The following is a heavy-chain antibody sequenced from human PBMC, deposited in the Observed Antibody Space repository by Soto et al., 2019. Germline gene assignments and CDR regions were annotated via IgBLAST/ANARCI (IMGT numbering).Heavy chain of an antibody. CDR3: ASTSSGWRNTYYYYYMDV. CDR1: GYSFTSYW. Sequence: GESLKISCKGSGYSFTSYWIGWVRQMPGKGLEWMGIIYPGDSDTRYSPSFQGQVTISADKSISTAYLQWSSLKASDTAMYYCASTSSGWRNTYYYYYMDVWGKGTTVTVSS. D-gene: IGHD6-19*01. CDR2: IYPGDSDT. J-gene: IGHJ6*03. V-gene: IGHV5-51*01.